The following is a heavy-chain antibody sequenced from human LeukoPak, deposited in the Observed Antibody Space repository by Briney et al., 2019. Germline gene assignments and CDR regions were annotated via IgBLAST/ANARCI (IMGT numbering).Heavy chain of an antibody. CDR2: ISYDGSNK. J-gene: IGHJ4*02. Sequence: GGSLRLSCAASGFTFSSYGMHWVRQAPGKGLEWVAVISYDGSNKYYAGSVKGRFTISRDNSKNTLYLQMNSLRAEDTAVYYCAKDQRGYDPINWGQGTLVTVSS. CDR3: AKDQRGYDPIN. D-gene: IGHD5-12*01. V-gene: IGHV3-30*18. CDR1: GFTFSSYG.